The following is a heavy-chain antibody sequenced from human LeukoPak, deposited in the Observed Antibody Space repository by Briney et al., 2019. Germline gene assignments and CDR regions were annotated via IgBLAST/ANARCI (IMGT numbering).Heavy chain of an antibody. D-gene: IGHD3-10*01. Sequence: PGRSLRLSCAASGFTFSSYDMTWVRQAPGKGLEWVSSISSSGGSTYYADSVRGRFTISRDNSKNTLYLQMNSLRAEDTAIYYCAKDLVTGSLDYWGQGTLVTVSS. CDR3: AKDLVTGSLDY. J-gene: IGHJ4*02. CDR1: GFTFSSYD. V-gene: IGHV3-23*01. CDR2: ISSSGGST.